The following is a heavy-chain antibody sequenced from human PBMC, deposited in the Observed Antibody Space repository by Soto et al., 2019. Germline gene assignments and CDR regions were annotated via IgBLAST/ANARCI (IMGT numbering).Heavy chain of an antibody. V-gene: IGHV1-18*01. Sequence: QVQLVQSGAEVKKPGASVKVSCKASGYTFTSYGIRWVRPAPVQGLEWMGWIRAYNGNTNYAQKLQGRVTKTTDTSPSTSYMEMRNVRSDDTAVFYCARGTGDVDYGGQGTLVTVSS. J-gene: IGHJ4*02. CDR1: GYTFTSYG. CDR3: ARGTGDVDY. D-gene: IGHD7-27*01. CDR2: IRAYNGNT.